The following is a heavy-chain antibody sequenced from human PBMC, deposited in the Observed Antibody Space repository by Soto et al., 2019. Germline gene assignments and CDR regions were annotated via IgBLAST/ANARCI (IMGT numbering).Heavy chain of an antibody. D-gene: IGHD4-17*01. CDR2: ISYSGST. CDR3: AMGTVTTDY. CDR1: GGSISSYY. Sequence: PSETLSLTCTVSGGSISSYYWSWIRQSPGKGLEWIGYISYSGSTKYNPSLKSRVTISVDTSKNQFSLKLSSVTAADTAVYYCAMGTVTTDYWGQGTLVTVSS. J-gene: IGHJ4*02. V-gene: IGHV4-59*08.